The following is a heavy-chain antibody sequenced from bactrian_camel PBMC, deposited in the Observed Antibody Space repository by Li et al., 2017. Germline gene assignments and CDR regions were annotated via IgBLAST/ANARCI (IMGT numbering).Heavy chain of an antibody. Sequence: QLVESGGGSVQTGGSLRLSCVVSGHSRGSNCVGWYRLPPGRAPTEREGIAAIRRSGGETWYAGSVKGRFTISQDNAENILYLQMNSLEPEDSGMYYCTASDSPILCAYNYWGQGTQVTVS. CDR2: IRRSGGET. CDR1: GHSRGSNC. V-gene: IGHV3S55*01. CDR3: TASDSPILCAYNY. J-gene: IGHJ4*01.